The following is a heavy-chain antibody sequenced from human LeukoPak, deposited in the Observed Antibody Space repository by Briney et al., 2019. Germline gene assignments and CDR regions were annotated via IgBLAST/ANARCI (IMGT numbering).Heavy chain of an antibody. CDR3: QAAGTDDAFDI. J-gene: IGHJ3*02. CDR2: INSYGGSSDGGTT. CDR1: GFTFSAFA. V-gene: IGHV3-64D*09. D-gene: IGHD6-13*01. Sequence: GGSLRLSCSASGFTFSAFAMHWVRQAPGKGLESISTINSYGGSSDGGTTYYADSVKGRFIISRDNSKNTLYLQMSSLRAEDTAVYYCQAAGTDDAFDIWGQGTMVTVSS.